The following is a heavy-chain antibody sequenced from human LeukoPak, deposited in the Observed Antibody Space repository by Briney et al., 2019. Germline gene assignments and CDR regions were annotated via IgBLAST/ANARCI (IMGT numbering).Heavy chain of an antibody. D-gene: IGHD3-16*01. CDR2: VRSDGGIK. J-gene: IGHJ4*02. CDR1: GFTFSNYG. CDR3: ARAMSTFGGVRNYFDS. Sequence: GGSLRLSCAASGFTFSNYGIHWVRQAPGKGLEWVAFVRSDGGIKYYADSVKGRFTISRDNSRITVYLQMNSLRAEDTAVYYCARAMSTFGGVRNYFDSWGQGTLVTVS. V-gene: IGHV3-30*02.